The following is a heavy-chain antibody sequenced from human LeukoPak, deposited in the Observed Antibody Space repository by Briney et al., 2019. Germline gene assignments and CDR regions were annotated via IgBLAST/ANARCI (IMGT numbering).Heavy chain of an antibody. CDR1: GGSISSYY. J-gene: IGHJ4*02. Sequence: SQTLSLTCTVSGGSISSYYWSWIRQPPGKGLEWIGYIYYSGSTNYNPSLKSRVTISVDTSKNQFSLKLSSVTAADTAVYYCARVVGLCRYYFDYWGQGTLVTVSS. D-gene: IGHD3-16*01. CDR2: IYYSGST. V-gene: IGHV4-59*01. CDR3: ARVVGLCRYYFDY.